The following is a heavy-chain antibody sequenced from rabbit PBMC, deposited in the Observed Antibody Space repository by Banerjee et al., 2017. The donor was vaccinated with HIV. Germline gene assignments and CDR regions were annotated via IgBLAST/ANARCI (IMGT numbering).Heavy chain of an antibody. D-gene: IGHD2-1*01. CDR2: INTGDGST. J-gene: IGHJ4*01. CDR1: RFSFSNKYV. Sequence: QEQLEESGGGLVQPEGSLTLTCTASRFSFSNKYVMCWVRQAPGKGLEWIACINTGDGSTYYASWAKGRFTISKTSSTTVTLQMTSLTAADTATYFCARGWITMTMNLWGPGTLVTVS. V-gene: IGHV1S45*01. CDR3: ARGWITMTMNL.